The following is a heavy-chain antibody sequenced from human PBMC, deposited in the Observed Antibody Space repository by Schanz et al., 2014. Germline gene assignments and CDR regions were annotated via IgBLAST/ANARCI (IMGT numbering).Heavy chain of an antibody. V-gene: IGHV3-66*01. CDR3: ARDRGYCSGGSCLTFDF. D-gene: IGHD2-15*01. Sequence: EGQLAESGGGLVQPGGSLRLSCAVSGFTVSSNHMSWVRQAPGKGLEWVSTIYASGATYYADSVKRRFTISRDISKNTLYLQMNTLRAEDTAVYYCARDRGYCSGGSCLTFDFWGQGTLVTVSS. CDR2: IYASGAT. CDR1: GFTVSSNH. J-gene: IGHJ4*02.